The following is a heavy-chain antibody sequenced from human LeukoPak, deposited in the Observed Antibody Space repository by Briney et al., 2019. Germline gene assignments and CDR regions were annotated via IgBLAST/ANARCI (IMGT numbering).Heavy chain of an antibody. D-gene: IGHD4-17*01. V-gene: IGHV3-21*01. CDR1: GFTFSSYS. CDR2: ISSSSSYI. J-gene: IGHJ3*02. CDR3: AREASFTVTTFENAFDI. Sequence: PGGSLRLSCAASGFTFSSYSMNWVRQAPGKGLEWVSSISSSSSYIYYADSVKGRFTISRDNAKNSLYLQMNSLRAEDTAVYYCAREASFTVTTFENAFDIWGQGTMVTVSS.